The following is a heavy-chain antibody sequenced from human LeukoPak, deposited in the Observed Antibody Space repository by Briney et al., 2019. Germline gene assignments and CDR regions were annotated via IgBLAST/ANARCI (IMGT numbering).Heavy chain of an antibody. CDR2: INHNGNVN. V-gene: IGHV3-7*03. J-gene: IGHJ4*02. Sequence: GGSLRLSCAASGFTFSSYWMNWARQAPGKGLEWVASINHNGNVNYYVDSVKGRFTISRDNSKNTLYLQMNSLRAEDTAVYYCATADYYYDSSRTPTDYWGQGTLVTVSS. D-gene: IGHD3-22*01. CDR1: GFTFSSYW. CDR3: ATADYYYDSSRTPTDY.